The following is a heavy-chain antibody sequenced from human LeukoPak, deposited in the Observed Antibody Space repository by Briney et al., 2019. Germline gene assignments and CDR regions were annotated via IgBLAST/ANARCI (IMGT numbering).Heavy chain of an antibody. CDR3: ARLSNDYGDYEGHY. V-gene: IGHV4-59*08. Sequence: PSETLSLTCNVSGASISGFYWSWIRQPPGKPLEWIGYIFHSGRTYYNSSLQSRVTISVDTSKNQFSLKLSSVTPADTAIYYCARLSNDYGDYEGHYWGQGTLVTVSP. CDR2: IFHSGRT. J-gene: IGHJ4*02. D-gene: IGHD4-17*01. CDR1: GASISGFY.